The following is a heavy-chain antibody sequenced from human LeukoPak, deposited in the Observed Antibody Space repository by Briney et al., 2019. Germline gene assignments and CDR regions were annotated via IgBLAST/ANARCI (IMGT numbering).Heavy chain of an antibody. Sequence: GASVKVSCKASGYTFTSNDINWGRQATGQGLEWMGWMNPNSGNTGYAQKFQGRVTMTRNTSINTAYMELSSLRSEDTAVYYCARDMYYYDSSGYAAYYMDVWGKGTTVTVSS. CDR3: ARDMYYYDSSGYAAYYMDV. D-gene: IGHD3-22*01. CDR2: MNPNSGNT. CDR1: GYTFTSND. V-gene: IGHV1-8*01. J-gene: IGHJ6*03.